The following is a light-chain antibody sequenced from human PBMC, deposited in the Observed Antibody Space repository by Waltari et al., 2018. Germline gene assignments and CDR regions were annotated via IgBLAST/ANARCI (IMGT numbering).Light chain of an antibody. V-gene: IGLV2-23*02. CDR3: CSWSTSGSWM. Sequence: QSALTQPASVSGSPGQSITIPCTGTSSNIGDYNLVSWFQHHPGKVPELVMYYVNQRPPGRSDRSSGSKSGNTASLTISALQADDEADYYCCSWSTSGSWMFGGGTKVTVL. CDR1: SSNIGDYNL. CDR2: YVN. J-gene: IGLJ3*02.